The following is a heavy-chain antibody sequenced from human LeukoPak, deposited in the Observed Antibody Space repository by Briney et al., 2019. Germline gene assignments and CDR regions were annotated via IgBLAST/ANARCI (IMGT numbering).Heavy chain of an antibody. J-gene: IGHJ5*02. Sequence: LRLSCAASGFTFSSYAMHWVRQPPGKGLEWIGSIYYSGSTYYNPSLKSRVTISVDTSKNQFSLKLSSATAADTAVYYCAREGDDYVWGSYRRNNWFDPWGQGTLVTVSS. CDR3: AREGDDYVWGSYRRNNWFDP. CDR2: IYYSGST. V-gene: IGHV4-39*07. D-gene: IGHD3-16*02. CDR1: GFTFSSYA.